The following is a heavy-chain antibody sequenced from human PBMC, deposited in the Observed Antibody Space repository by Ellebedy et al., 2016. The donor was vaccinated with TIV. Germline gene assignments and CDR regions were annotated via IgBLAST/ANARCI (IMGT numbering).Heavy chain of an antibody. CDR3: ARDPDY. Sequence: MPSGTLSLTCTVSGASISSGGYYWSWIRQHPGKGLEWIGYIYYNGSAYYNPSLNSRVTMSVDTSKNQISLKLSSVTAADTAMYYCARDPDYWGQGTLVTVSS. CDR1: GASISSGGYY. CDR2: IYYNGSA. J-gene: IGHJ4*02. V-gene: IGHV4-31*03.